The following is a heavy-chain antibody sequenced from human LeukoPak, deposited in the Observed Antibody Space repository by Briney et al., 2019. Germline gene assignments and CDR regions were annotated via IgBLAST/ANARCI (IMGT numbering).Heavy chain of an antibody. CDR2: ISAYNGNT. CDR3: ATAGITIFGVALPADV. Sequence: ASVKVSCKASGYTFTSYGISWVRQAPGQGLEWMGWISAYNGNTNYAQKLQGRVTMTTDTSTSTAYMGLRSLRSDDTAVYYCATAGITIFGVALPADVWGKGTTVTVSS. D-gene: IGHD3-3*01. CDR1: GYTFTSYG. V-gene: IGHV1-18*01. J-gene: IGHJ6*04.